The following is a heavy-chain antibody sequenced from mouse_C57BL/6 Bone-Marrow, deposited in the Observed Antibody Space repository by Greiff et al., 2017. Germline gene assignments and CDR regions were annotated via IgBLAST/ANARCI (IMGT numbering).Heavy chain of an antibody. CDR1: GFTFSDYG. V-gene: IGHV5-17*01. CDR3: AKGSSSNYYAMDY. D-gene: IGHD1-1*01. Sequence: EVKVVESGGGLVKPGGSLKLSCAASGFTFSDYGMHWVRQAPEKGLEWVAYISSGSSTIYYADTVKGRFTISRDNAKNTLFLQMTSLRSEDTAMYYCAKGSSSNYYAMDYWGQGTSDTVSS. CDR2: ISSGSSTI. J-gene: IGHJ4*01.